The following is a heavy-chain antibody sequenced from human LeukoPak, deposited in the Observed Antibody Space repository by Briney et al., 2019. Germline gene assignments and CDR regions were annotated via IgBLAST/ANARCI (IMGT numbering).Heavy chain of an antibody. CDR2: IKQDGSEE. J-gene: IGHJ4*02. CDR3: ARWAGVIDY. V-gene: IGHV3-7*01. CDR1: GFTFTNYW. D-gene: IGHD3-10*01. Sequence: GGSLRLSCAASGFTFTNYWMTWVRQAPGKGPEWVANIKQDGSEEYYADSVRGRFTISRDNGRDSLNLQMNSLRAEDTAAYYCARWAGVIDYWGQGTLVTVSS.